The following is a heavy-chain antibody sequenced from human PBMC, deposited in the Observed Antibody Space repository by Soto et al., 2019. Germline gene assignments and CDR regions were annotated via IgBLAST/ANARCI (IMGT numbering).Heavy chain of an antibody. CDR3: ARATVDTAMVILNYFDY. J-gene: IGHJ4*02. Sequence: SETLSLTCTVPGGSISSGGYYWSWIRQHPGKGLEWIGYIYYSGSTYYNPSLKSRVTISVDTSKNQFSLKLSSVTAADTAVYYCARATVDTAMVILNYFDYWGQGTLVTVSS. D-gene: IGHD5-18*01. CDR1: GGSISSGGYY. V-gene: IGHV4-31*03. CDR2: IYYSGST.